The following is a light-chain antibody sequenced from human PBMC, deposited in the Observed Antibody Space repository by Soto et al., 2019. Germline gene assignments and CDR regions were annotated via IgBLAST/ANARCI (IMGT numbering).Light chain of an antibody. CDR1: SSDVGGYNY. Sequence: QSALTRPPSASGSPGQSVTISCTGTSSDVGGYNYVSWYQQHPGKAPKLMIYEVSKRPSGVPDRFSGSKSGNTASLTVSGLQAEDEAHYYCSSYAGSNNFDVVFGGGTKLTVL. V-gene: IGLV2-8*01. CDR2: EVS. J-gene: IGLJ2*01. CDR3: SSYAGSNNFDVV.